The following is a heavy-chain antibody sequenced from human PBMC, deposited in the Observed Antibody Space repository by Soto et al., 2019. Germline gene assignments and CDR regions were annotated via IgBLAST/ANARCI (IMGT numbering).Heavy chain of an antibody. CDR1: GFTFSSYG. D-gene: IGHD1-26*01. V-gene: IGHV3-30*18. J-gene: IGHJ5*02. Sequence: LRLSCAASGFTFSSYGMHWVRQAPGKGLEWVAVISYDGSNKYYADSVKGRFTISRDNSKNTLYLQMNSLRAEDTAVYYCAKNGFVGGGFDPWGQGTLVTVSS. CDR3: AKNGFVGGGFDP. CDR2: ISYDGSNK.